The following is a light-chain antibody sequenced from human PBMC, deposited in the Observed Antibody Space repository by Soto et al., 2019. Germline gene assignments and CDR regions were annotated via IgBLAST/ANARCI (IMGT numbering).Light chain of an antibody. Sequence: SVLTQPPSASGSPGQSVTISCTGTSSDLGAYNYVSWYQQHPGKAPKLMIYEVNKRPSGVPDRFSGSKSGNTASLTVSGLQAEDEADYYCISYAGSNRVFGTGTKLTVL. CDR1: SSDLGAYNY. CDR2: EVN. V-gene: IGLV2-8*01. CDR3: ISYAGSNRV. J-gene: IGLJ1*01.